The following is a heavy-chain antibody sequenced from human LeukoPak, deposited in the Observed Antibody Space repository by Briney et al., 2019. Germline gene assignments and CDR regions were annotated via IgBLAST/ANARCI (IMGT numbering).Heavy chain of an antibody. D-gene: IGHD6-13*01. V-gene: IGHV1-46*01. J-gene: IGHJ2*01. CDR1: GYTFTSYY. CDR2: INPSGGSI. Sequence: ASVKVSCKASGYTFTSYYMHWVRQAPGQGLEGMGIINPSGGSIGYAQKFQGRVTMTRDTSTSTVYMELSSLRSEDTAVYYWARGGGGALAAAGPNWYFDLWGRGTLVTVSS. CDR3: ARGGGGALAAAGPNWYFDL.